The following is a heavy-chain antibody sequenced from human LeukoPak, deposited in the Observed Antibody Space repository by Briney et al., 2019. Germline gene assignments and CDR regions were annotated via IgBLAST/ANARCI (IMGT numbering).Heavy chain of an antibody. CDR2: VSTSGDTT. CDR1: GFTFSNYA. J-gene: IGHJ4*02. D-gene: IGHD1-26*01. CDR3: AIGLGGWELVGYFDY. V-gene: IGHV3-23*01. Sequence: GGSLRLSCAASGFTFSNYAVSWVRQAPGKGLEWVSAVSTSGDTTYYAESVKGRFTVSRDNSKNTLYLQMNSLRAEDTAAYYCAIGLGGWELVGYFDYRGQGTLVIVSS.